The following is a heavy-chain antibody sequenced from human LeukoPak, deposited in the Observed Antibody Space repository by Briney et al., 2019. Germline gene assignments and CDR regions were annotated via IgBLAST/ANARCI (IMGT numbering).Heavy chain of an antibody. V-gene: IGHV3-23*01. Sequence: GGSLRLSYAPSGFTLINYAMSWVRPAPRKGLEWVSAISGSDGSTYYPDSVKGRSTISRDNSKNTLYLQMNNLRVEDTALYYCAKGRANWGSAEGGGYFDYWGQGTLVTVSS. CDR1: GFTLINYA. CDR2: ISGSDGST. D-gene: IGHD7-27*01. J-gene: IGHJ4*02. CDR3: AKGRANWGSAEGGGYFDY.